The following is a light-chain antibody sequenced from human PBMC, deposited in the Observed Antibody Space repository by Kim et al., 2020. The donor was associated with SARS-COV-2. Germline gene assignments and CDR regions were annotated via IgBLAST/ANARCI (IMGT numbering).Light chain of an antibody. CDR2: GAS. CDR1: QSVRNNY. J-gene: IGKJ2*01. Sequence: EIVLTQSPGTLSLSPGERATLSCRASQSVRNNYLAWYQQKPGQAPRLLISGASSRATGIPDRFSGSGSGTDFTLTISRLEPEDFAVYYCQQYRSSPPMYTFGQGTNLEI. V-gene: IGKV3-20*01. CDR3: QQYRSSPPMYT.